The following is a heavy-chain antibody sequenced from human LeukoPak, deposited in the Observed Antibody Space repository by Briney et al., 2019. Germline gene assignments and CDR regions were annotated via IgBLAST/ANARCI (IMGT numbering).Heavy chain of an antibody. V-gene: IGHV3-21*01. CDR2: ISSSSSYI. CDR3: ARDYYTIPSYSGGVEDYYGMDV. CDR1: GFTFSSYS. J-gene: IGHJ6*02. D-gene: IGHD3-10*01. Sequence: GGSLRLSCAASGFTFSSYSMNWVRQAPGKGLEWDSSISSSSSYIYYADSVKGRFTISRDNAKNSLYLQMNSLRAEDTAVYYCARDYYTIPSYSGGVEDYYGMDVWGQGTTVTVSS.